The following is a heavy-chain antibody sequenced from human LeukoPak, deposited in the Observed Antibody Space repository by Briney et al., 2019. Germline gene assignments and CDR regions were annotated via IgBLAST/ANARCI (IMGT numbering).Heavy chain of an antibody. CDR3: ARRGGYQLPSSNYYYYMDV. CDR2: IHPSGGSA. V-gene: IGHV1-46*01. Sequence: PSVKLSYKSSGYTFTSYYKQWVRHAPGKALEWMGIIHPSGGSASYAQKFQGRVTMIRDMSTSTVYMELSSLRSEDTAVYYCARRGGYQLPSSNYYYYMDVWGKGTTVTVSS. CDR1: GYTFTSYY. D-gene: IGHD2-2*01. J-gene: IGHJ6*03.